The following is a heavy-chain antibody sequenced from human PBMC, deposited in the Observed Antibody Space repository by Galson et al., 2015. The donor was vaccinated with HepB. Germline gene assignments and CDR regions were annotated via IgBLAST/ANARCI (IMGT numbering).Heavy chain of an antibody. CDR3: ARRGSALVAAAATDY. CDR1: GFTFSSYS. Sequence: SLRLSCAASGFTFSSYSMNWVRQAPGKGLEWVSYISSSSSTIYYADSVKGRFTISRDNAKNSLYLQMNSLRAEDTAVYYCARRGSALVAAAATDYWGQGTLVTVSS. J-gene: IGHJ4*02. CDR2: ISSSSSTI. V-gene: IGHV3-48*01. D-gene: IGHD6-13*01.